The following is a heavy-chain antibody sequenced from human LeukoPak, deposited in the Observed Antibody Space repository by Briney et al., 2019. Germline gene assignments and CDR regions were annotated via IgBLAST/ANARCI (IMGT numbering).Heavy chain of an antibody. J-gene: IGHJ4*02. CDR3: AALPAAIDY. Sequence: GGSLRLSCAASGFTFSSYAMNWVRQAPGKGLEWVSGISGSGGSTYYADYVKGRFTISRGNSKNTLYLQMDSLRAEDTAVYYCAALPAAIDYWGQGTLVTVSS. V-gene: IGHV3-23*01. D-gene: IGHD2-2*02. CDR1: GFTFSSYA. CDR2: ISGSGGST.